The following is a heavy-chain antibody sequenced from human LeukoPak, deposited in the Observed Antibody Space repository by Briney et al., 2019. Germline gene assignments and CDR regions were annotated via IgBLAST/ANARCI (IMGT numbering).Heavy chain of an antibody. V-gene: IGHV3-74*01. CDR1: GFTFSSYA. J-gene: IGHJ3*02. CDR3: ARDSHYYDSSGYYSLDAFDI. Sequence: GGSLRLSCAASGFTFSSYAMSWVRQAPGKGLVWVSRINSDGSSTSYADSVKGRFTISRDNAKNTLYLQMNSLRAEDTAVYYCARDSHYYDSSGYYSLDAFDIWGQGTMVTVSS. CDR2: INSDGSST. D-gene: IGHD3-22*01.